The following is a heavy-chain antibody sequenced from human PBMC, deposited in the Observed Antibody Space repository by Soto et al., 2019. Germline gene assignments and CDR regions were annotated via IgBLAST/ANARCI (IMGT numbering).Heavy chain of an antibody. V-gene: IGHV3-23*01. CDR1: GFTFSNYA. Sequence: GSLRLSCAASGFTFSNYAINWVRQSPGKGLEWVSVISGSVGSTYYADSVKGRFTITRDNSKNTLYLQMNSLRAEDTAVYYCAREGVPAENYYYGMDVWGQGTTVTVSS. D-gene: IGHD2-2*01. CDR3: AREGVPAENYYYGMDV. J-gene: IGHJ6*02. CDR2: ISGSVGST.